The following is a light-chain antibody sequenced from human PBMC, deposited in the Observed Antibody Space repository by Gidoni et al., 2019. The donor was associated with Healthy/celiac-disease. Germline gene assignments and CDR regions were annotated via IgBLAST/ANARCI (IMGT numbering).Light chain of an antibody. Sequence: DIVMTPSPLSLPVTPGEPASISCRSSQSLLHSNGSNYLDWYQQKPGQSPQHLICLGANRASGVPDRCCGSGSGADYTLKISRGEAEDVGVYYCMQARQTPRTFGQGTKVEIK. CDR2: LGA. V-gene: IGKV2-28*01. J-gene: IGKJ1*01. CDR1: QSLLHSNGSNY. CDR3: MQARQTPRT.